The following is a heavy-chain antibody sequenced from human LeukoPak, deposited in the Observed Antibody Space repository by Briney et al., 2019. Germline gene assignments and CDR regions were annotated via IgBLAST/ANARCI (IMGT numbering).Heavy chain of an antibody. D-gene: IGHD6-13*01. CDR1: GFTFSSYA. Sequence: GGSLRLSCAASGFTFSSYAMSWVRQAPGKGLECVALISYDGSIKNYADSVKGRFTISRDNSRNTLYLQMNSLRAEDTAVYYCTRDSGGSSVYWGQGTLVTVSS. V-gene: IGHV3-30-3*01. J-gene: IGHJ4*02. CDR2: ISYDGSIK. CDR3: TRDSGGSSVY.